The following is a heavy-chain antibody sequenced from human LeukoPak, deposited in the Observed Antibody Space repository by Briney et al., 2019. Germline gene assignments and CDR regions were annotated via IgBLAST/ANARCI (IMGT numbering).Heavy chain of an antibody. CDR1: GYTFTGYY. Sequence: ASVKVSCKASGYTFTGYYMHWVRQAPGQGLEWMGWINPNSGGTNYAQKFQGRVTITSDTSISTAYMELSRLRSDDTAVYYCARGCPMSGCLDYWGQGTLVTVSS. CDR2: INPNSGGT. CDR3: ARGCPMSGCLDY. J-gene: IGHJ4*02. D-gene: IGHD6-19*01. V-gene: IGHV1-2*02.